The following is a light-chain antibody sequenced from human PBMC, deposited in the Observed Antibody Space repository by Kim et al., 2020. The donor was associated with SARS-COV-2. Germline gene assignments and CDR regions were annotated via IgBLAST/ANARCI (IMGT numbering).Light chain of an antibody. CDR1: QTVTSSY. V-gene: IGKV3-20*01. CDR2: DSS. J-gene: IGKJ2*01. Sequence: PGETATLSCRASQTVTSSYLAWYQHKSGQPPRLLIYDSSKRAAGVSDRFRGSGSGADFTLTISRLEPEDFAVYFCQQYGNPPQTFGPGTKLEI. CDR3: QQYGNPPQT.